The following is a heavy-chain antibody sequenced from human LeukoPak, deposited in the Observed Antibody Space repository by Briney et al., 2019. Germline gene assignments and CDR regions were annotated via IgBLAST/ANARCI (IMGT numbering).Heavy chain of an antibody. CDR3: ARHETVSKLGAFDI. CDR2: RYYTGST. D-gene: IGHD5/OR15-5a*01. V-gene: IGHV4-59*08. CDR1: GGSFSGYY. Sequence: SETLSLTCAVYGGSFSGYYWSWIRQPPGKGLEWIGTRYYTGSTYYNPSLKSRVTISVDTSKSQFSLRLSSVTAADTAVYYCARHETVSKLGAFDIWGQGTMVTVSS. J-gene: IGHJ3*02.